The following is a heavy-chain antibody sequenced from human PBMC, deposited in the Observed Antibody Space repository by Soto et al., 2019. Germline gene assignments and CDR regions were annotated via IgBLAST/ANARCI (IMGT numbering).Heavy chain of an antibody. CDR3: ARVGAAGTYSGSYFYDY. V-gene: IGHV1-69*13. CDR2: IIPIFGTA. J-gene: IGHJ4*02. Sequence: SVNVTCAASGGTFSSYSISWVRQAPGPGLEWMGGIIPIFGTANYAQKFQGRVTITADESTSTAYMELSSLRSEDTAVYYCARVGAAGTYSGSYFYDYWGQGTLVTVSS. CDR1: GGTFSSYS. D-gene: IGHD1-26*01.